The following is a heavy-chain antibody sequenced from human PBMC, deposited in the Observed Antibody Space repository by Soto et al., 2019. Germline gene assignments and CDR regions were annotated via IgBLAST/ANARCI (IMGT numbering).Heavy chain of an antibody. V-gene: IGHV3-23*01. D-gene: IGHD3-3*01. Sequence: GGSLRLSCAASGFTFSSYAMSWVRQAPGKGLEWVSAISGSGGSTYYADSVKGRFTISRDNSKNTLYLQMNSLRAEDTAVYYCAKWNTYYDFWSGYTYCDYWDQGTLVTVSS. J-gene: IGHJ4*02. CDR1: GFTFSSYA. CDR2: ISGSGGST. CDR3: AKWNTYYDFWSGYTYCDY.